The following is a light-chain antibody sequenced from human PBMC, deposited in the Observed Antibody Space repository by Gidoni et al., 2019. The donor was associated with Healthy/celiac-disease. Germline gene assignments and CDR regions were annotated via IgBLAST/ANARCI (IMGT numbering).Light chain of an antibody. CDR3: QQYGSSPRT. CDR2: GAS. J-gene: IGKJ3*01. CDR1: QSGSSSY. Sequence: DIVLPQSPGTLSLSPGERAPLSCRASQSGSSSYLAWYQQKPGQAPRLLIYGASSMATGIPDRFSGSGSGTDFTLTISRLEPEDFAVYYCQQYGSSPRTFGPGTKVEIK. V-gene: IGKV3-20*01.